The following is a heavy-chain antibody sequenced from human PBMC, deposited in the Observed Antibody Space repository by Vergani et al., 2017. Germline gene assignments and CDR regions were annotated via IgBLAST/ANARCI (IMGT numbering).Heavy chain of an antibody. V-gene: IGHV4-39*01. CDR1: GGSISSSSYY. CDR3: ARQTVELRAYWYFDL. J-gene: IGHJ2*01. Sequence: QLQLQESGPGLVKPSETLSLTCTVSGGSISSSSYYWGWIRQPPGKGLEWIGSIYYSGSTYYNPSLKSRVTISVDTSKNQFSLKLSSVTAADTAVYYCARQTVELRAYWYFDLWGRGTLVTVSS. D-gene: IGHD1-26*01. CDR2: IYYSGST.